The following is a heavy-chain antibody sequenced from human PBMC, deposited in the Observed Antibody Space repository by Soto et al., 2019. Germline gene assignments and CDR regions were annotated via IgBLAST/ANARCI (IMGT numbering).Heavy chain of an antibody. V-gene: IGHV4-59*08. CDR1: GGSISSYY. D-gene: IGHD3-10*01. CDR2: IYYSGST. Sequence: SETLSLTCTVSGGSISSYYWSWIRQPPGKGLEWIGYIYYSGSTYYNPSLKSRVTISIDTSKNQFSLKLSSVTAADTAVYYCASRKSSPYFDYWGQGTLVTVSS. CDR3: ASRKSSPYFDY. J-gene: IGHJ4*02.